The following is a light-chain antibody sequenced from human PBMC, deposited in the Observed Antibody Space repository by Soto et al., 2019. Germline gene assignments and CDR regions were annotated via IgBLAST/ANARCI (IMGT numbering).Light chain of an antibody. V-gene: IGKV3-20*01. CDR2: GTS. Sequence: EVVLTQSPGTLSLSPGERATLSCRASHSVSSNYLAWYQQKPGRAPRLLIYGTSTRATGIPDRFSGSGSGTDFTLTSSRLEPDDFAVYFCQHYDASPPITFGQGTRLEIK. CDR3: QHYDASPPIT. CDR1: HSVSSNY. J-gene: IGKJ5*01.